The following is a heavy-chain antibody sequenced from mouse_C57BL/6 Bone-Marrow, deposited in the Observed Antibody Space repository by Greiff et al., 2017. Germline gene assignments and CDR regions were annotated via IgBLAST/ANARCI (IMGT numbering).Heavy chain of an antibody. Sequence: VQLQQPGAELVRPGSSVKLSCKASGYTFTSYWMDWVKQRPGQGLEWIGNIYPSDSETHYNQKFKDKATLTVDKSSSTAYMQLSSLTSEDSAVYYCARRGSDGYFLFAYWGQGTLVTVSA. CDR2: IYPSDSET. J-gene: IGHJ3*01. CDR1: GYTFTSYW. V-gene: IGHV1-61*01. D-gene: IGHD2-3*01. CDR3: ARRGSDGYFLFAY.